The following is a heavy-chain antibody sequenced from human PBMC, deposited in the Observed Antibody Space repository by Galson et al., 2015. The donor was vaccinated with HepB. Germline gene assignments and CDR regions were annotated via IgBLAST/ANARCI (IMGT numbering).Heavy chain of an antibody. D-gene: IGHD7-27*01. J-gene: IGHJ4*02. Sequence: CAISGDSVSSNGAAWNWIRQSPSRGLEWLGGTYYRSKWYYGYAVSVKSRITINPDTSKNQFSLHLNSVTPEDTAVYYCARSAGDLDYWGQGILVTVSS. CDR1: GDSVSSNGAA. CDR3: ARSAGDLDY. CDR2: TYYRSKWYY. V-gene: IGHV6-1*01.